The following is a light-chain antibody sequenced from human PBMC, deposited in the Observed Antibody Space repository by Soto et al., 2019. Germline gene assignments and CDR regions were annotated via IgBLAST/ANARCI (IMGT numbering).Light chain of an antibody. J-gene: IGLJ2*01. CDR2: EVN. CDR3: SSYTSASALAI. V-gene: IGLV2-8*01. CDR1: SSDVGGYNY. Sequence: QSVLTQPPSASGSPGQSVAISCTGTSSDVGGYNYVSWYQQHPGKAPKLMIYEVNKRPSGVPDRFSGSKSGNTASLTVSGLQVEDEGHYFCSSYTSASALAIFGGGTKLTVL.